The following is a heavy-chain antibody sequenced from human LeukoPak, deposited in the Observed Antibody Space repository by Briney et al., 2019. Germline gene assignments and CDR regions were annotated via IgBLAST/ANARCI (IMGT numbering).Heavy chain of an antibody. V-gene: IGHV3-21*01. D-gene: IGHD6-13*01. CDR2: ISSSSSYI. CDR3: AYLAAAGTLIFDY. CDR1: GFTFSSYS. Sequence: GGSLRLSCAASGFTFSSYSMNWVRQAPGKGREWVSSISSSSSYIYYADSVKGRFTISRDNAKNSLYLQMNSLRAEDTAVYYCAYLAAAGTLIFDYWGQGTLVTVSS. J-gene: IGHJ4*02.